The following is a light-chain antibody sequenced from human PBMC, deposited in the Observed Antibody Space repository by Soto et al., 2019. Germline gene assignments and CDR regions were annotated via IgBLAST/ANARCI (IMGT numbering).Light chain of an antibody. V-gene: IGLV2-14*01. CDR3: SSYTGSSTLVV. CDR1: SSDVGAYNY. Sequence: QSALTQPASVSGSPGQSITISCTGTSSDVGAYNYVSWYQQHPGKAPKLMIYDVSNRPSGVSNRFSGSKSGNTASLTISGLQAEDEADYYCSSYTGSSTLVVFGGGTKLTVL. J-gene: IGLJ2*01. CDR2: DVS.